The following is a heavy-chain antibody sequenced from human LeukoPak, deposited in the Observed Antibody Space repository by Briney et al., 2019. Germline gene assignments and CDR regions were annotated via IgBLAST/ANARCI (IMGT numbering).Heavy chain of an antibody. D-gene: IGHD1-26*01. CDR2: INTNTGNP. V-gene: IGHV7-4-1*02. CDR1: GYTFTSYA. Sequence: ASVKVSCKASGYTFTSYAMNWVRQAPGQGLEWMGWINTNTGNPTYAQGFTGRFVFSLDTSVSTAYLQISSLKAEDTAVYYCARDKEWELLLGPGAFGIWGQGTMVTVSS. J-gene: IGHJ3*02. CDR3: ARDKEWELLLGPGAFGI.